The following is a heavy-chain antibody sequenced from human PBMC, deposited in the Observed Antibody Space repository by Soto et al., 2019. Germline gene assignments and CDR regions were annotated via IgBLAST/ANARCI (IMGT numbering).Heavy chain of an antibody. CDR3: AKDMRRYYDSSGYYWAPFDY. V-gene: IGHV1-69*01. D-gene: IGHD3-22*01. J-gene: IGHJ4*02. CDR2: IIPIFGTA. CDR1: GGTFSRHA. Sequence: QVQLVQSGAEVRKPGSSVKVSCKASGGTFSRHAISWVRQAPGQGLEWMGGIIPIFGTANHAQKFQGRVTIIADESTSTVYMELSSLRSEDTAMYYCAKDMRRYYDSSGYYWAPFDYWGQGTLVTVSS.